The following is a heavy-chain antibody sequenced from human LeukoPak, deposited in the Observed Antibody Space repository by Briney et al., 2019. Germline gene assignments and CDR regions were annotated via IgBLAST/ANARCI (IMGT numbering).Heavy chain of an antibody. CDR2: IYYSGST. D-gene: IGHD1-1*01. J-gene: IGHJ5*02. V-gene: IGHV4-59*08. CDR1: GGSISSYY. CDR3: ARNQLSGWFDP. Sequence: SETLSLTCTVSGGSISSYYWSWIRQPPGKGLEWIGYIYYSGSTNYNPSLMSRVTMSVDTSKSQFSLKLNSVTAADTAVYYCARNQLSGWFDPWGQGTLVTVSS.